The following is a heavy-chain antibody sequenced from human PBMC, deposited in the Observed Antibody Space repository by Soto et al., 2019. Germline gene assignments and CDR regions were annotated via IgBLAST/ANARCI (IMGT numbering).Heavy chain of an antibody. CDR1: GYTFTSYA. CDR2: INAGNGNT. V-gene: IGHV1-3*01. CDR3: ARGPASSGSYFSWFDP. J-gene: IGHJ5*02. Sequence: ASVKVSCKASGYTFTSYAMHWVRQAPGQRLEWMGWINAGNGNTKYSQKFQGRVTITRDTSASTAYMELSSLRSEDTVLYYCARGPASSGSYFSWFDPWGQGTLVTVSS. D-gene: IGHD3-10*01.